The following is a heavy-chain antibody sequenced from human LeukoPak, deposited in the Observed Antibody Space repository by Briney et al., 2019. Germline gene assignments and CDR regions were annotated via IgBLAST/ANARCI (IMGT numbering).Heavy chain of an antibody. J-gene: IGHJ6*02. V-gene: IGHV3-23*01. CDR1: GFTFSSHA. CDR3: AKDRGYSYGYDYYGMDV. D-gene: IGHD5-18*01. Sequence: GGSLRLSCAASGFTFSSHAMSWVRQAPGEGLDWVSGISHSGGSTHYADSVKGRFTISRDNSKNTLYLQMNNLRAEDTAVYYCAKDRGYSYGYDYYGMDVWGQGTTVTVSS. CDR2: ISHSGGST.